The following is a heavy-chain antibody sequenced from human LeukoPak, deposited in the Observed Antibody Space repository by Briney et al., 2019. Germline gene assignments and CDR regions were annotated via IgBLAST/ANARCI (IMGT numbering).Heavy chain of an antibody. D-gene: IGHD6-13*01. J-gene: IGHJ6*03. CDR2: INHSGST. CDR1: GGSFSGYY. Sequence: SETLSLTCAVYGGSFSGYYWSWIRQPPGKGLEWIGEINHSGSTNYNPSLKSRVTISVDTSKNQFSLKLSSVTAADTAVYYCARDRVGQQLVGRNYYYYYMDVWGKGTRSPSP. V-gene: IGHV4-34*01. CDR3: ARDRVGQQLVGRNYYYYYMDV.